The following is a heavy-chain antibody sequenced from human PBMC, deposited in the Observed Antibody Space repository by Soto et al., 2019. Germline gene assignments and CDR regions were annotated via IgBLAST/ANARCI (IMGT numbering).Heavy chain of an antibody. CDR3: ARDFGSSSGWFDP. Sequence: QVQLVQSGAEVKKPGASVKVSCKASGYTFTSYDLNWVQQATGQGLEWMGWMNPSSGNTGFAQKFQGRVTMTRNTSISTAYMELSSLRSEDTAVYYCARDFGSSSGWFDPWGQGTLVTVSS. V-gene: IGHV1-8*01. CDR1: GYTFTSYD. D-gene: IGHD6-6*01. J-gene: IGHJ5*02. CDR2: MNPSSGNT.